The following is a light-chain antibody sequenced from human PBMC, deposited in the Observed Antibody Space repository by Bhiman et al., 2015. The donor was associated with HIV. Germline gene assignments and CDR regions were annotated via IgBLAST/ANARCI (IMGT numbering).Light chain of an antibody. CDR1: KLGDKY. J-gene: IGLJ2*01. CDR2: KDS. CDR3: QAWDSSTGVV. V-gene: IGLV3-1*01. Sequence: SYELTQPPSVSVSPGQTASITCSGDKLGDKYACWYQQKPGQSPVLVIYKDSERPSGIPERFSGSNSGNTATLTISGTQGMDEADYYCQAWDSSTGVVFGGGTKLTVL.